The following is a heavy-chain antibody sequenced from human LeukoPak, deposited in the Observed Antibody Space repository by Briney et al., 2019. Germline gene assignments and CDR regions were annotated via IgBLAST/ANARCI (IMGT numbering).Heavy chain of an antibody. CDR3: ARQGRVEQRPFDY. D-gene: IGHD6-6*01. CDR2: ISSSSSTI. V-gene: IGHV3-48*01. CDR1: GFTFSSYS. J-gene: IGHJ4*02. Sequence: GGSLRLSCAASGFTFSSYSMNWVRQAPGKGLEWVSYISSSSSTIYYADSVKGRFTISRDNAKNSLYLQMNSLRAEDTAVYYCARQGRVEQRPFDYWGQGTLVTVSS.